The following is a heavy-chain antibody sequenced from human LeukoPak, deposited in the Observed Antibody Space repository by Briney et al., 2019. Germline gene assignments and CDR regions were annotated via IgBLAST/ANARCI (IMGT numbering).Heavy chain of an antibody. CDR1: GFTFSSYA. Sequence: GGSLRLSCAASGFTFSSYAMSWVRQAPGKGLEWVLAISGSGGSTYYADSVKGRFTISRDNSKNTLYLQMNSLRAEDTAVYYCAKGDIVVVPAALEFDYWGQGTLVTVSS. D-gene: IGHD2-2*01. CDR3: AKGDIVVVPAALEFDY. J-gene: IGHJ4*02. V-gene: IGHV3-23*01. CDR2: ISGSGGST.